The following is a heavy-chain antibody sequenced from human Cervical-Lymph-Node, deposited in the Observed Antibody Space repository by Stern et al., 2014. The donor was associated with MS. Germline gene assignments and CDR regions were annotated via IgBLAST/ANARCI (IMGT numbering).Heavy chain of an antibody. J-gene: IGHJ6*02. CDR2: FAPERCET. Sequence: QVQLGQSGAEGKKPGASVKVSCKVSGYTLSEISMHWVRRAPAKGLEWLGGFAPERCETRYASKFQGMVHMAEDRSTVQAYMELSSMRSEDTAVYYCATHRGRVTYYYGMDVWGQGTTVTVSS. CDR1: GYTLSEIS. D-gene: IGHD2-21*02. CDR3: ATHRGRVTYYYGMDV. V-gene: IGHV1-24*01.